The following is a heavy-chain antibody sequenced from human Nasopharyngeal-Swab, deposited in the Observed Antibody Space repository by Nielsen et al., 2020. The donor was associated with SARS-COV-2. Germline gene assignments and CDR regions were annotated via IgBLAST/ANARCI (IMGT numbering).Heavy chain of an antibody. D-gene: IGHD3-10*01. CDR2: IYTSGTT. CDR1: GGSINSGSYY. V-gene: IGHV4-61*02. J-gene: IGHJ6*04. Sequence: SETLSLTCTVSGGSINSGSYYWTWIRQPAGKGLEWIGRIYTSGTTSYNPSLQGRVTISLDTSKNQFSLKLNSVTAADTAVYYCATHSGTYVRMDVWGKGTTVTVSS. CDR3: ATHSGTYVRMDV.